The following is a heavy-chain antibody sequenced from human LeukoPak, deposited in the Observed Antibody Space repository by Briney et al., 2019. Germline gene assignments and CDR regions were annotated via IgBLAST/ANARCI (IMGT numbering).Heavy chain of an antibody. Sequence: KPGGSLRLSCAASGFTFSSYSMNWVRQAPGKGLEWVSSISSSSSYIYYADSVKGRFTISRDNAKNSLYLQMSSLRAEDTAVYYCARFAGGNPGRWFDPWGQGTLVTVSS. V-gene: IGHV3-21*01. CDR2: ISSSSSYI. J-gene: IGHJ5*02. CDR1: GFTFSSYS. D-gene: IGHD4-23*01. CDR3: ARFAGGNPGRWFDP.